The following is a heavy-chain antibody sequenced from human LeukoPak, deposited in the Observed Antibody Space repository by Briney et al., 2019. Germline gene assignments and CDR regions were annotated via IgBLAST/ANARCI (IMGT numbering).Heavy chain of an antibody. CDR3: AKPSYYDILTGYRRNYGMDV. CDR1: GFTFSNSW. Sequence: AGGSLRLSCAASGFTFSNSWMSWVRQAPGKGLEWVANIKQDGSEKYYVDSVKGRFTISRDNAKNSLYLQMNSLRAEDTAVYYCAKPSYYDILTGYRRNYGMDVWGQGTTVTVSS. V-gene: IGHV3-7*01. D-gene: IGHD3-9*01. J-gene: IGHJ6*02. CDR2: IKQDGSEK.